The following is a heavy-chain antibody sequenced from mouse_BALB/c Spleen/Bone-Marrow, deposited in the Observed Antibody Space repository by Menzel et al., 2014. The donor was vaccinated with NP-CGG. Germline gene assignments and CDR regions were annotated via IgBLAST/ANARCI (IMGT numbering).Heavy chain of an antibody. V-gene: IGHV1-53*01. CDR2: INPYNGGT. Sequence: VQLVESGAELVKPGASVKLSCKASGYTFTRYYMYWVKQRPGQGLEWIGGINPYNGGTRFNEKFKSKATLTVDKSSSTAYMQLNSLTSEDSAVYYCSLLGDYWGQGTTLTVSS. CDR3: SLLGDY. D-gene: IGHD1-1*01. J-gene: IGHJ2*01. CDR1: GYTFTRYY.